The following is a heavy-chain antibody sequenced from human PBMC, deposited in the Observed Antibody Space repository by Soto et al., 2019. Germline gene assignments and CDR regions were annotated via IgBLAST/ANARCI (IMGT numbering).Heavy chain of an antibody. CDR2: ISTSGGST. Sequence: EVQLLESGGGLVQPGGSLRLSCAASGFTFSNYAMSWVRQAPGKGLEWVSTISTSGGSTYAADSVKGRFTISRDNSKNTLYLQMNSLRAEDTAVYYCARDGLGAYTYGSYYFDYWGQGTLGTVSS. J-gene: IGHJ4*02. CDR3: ARDGLGAYTYGSYYFDY. V-gene: IGHV3-23*01. D-gene: IGHD5-18*01. CDR1: GFTFSNYA.